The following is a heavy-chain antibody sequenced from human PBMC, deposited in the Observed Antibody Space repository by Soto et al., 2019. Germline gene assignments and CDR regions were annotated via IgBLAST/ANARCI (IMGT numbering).Heavy chain of an antibody. V-gene: IGHV3-30*18. J-gene: IGHJ4*02. CDR1: GFTFSSYG. CDR2: ISYDGSNK. D-gene: IGHD4-4*01. CDR3: GKGPGEYSNGPLAY. Sequence: QVQLVESGGGVVQPGRSLRLSCAASGFTFSSYGIHWVRQAPGKGLEWVAVISYDGSNKYYADSVKGRFTISRDNSKNTLYRKRTGLRAGNTAGYYWGKGPGEYSNGPLAYWGRGPL.